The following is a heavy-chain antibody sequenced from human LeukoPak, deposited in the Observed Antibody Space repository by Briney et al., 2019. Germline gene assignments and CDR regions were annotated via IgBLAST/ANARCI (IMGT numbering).Heavy chain of an antibody. CDR2: INHSGST. J-gene: IGHJ4*02. Sequence: SETLSLTCAVYGGSFSGYYWSWIRQPPGKGLEWIGEINHSGSTNYNPSLKSRVTISVDTSKNQFSLKLSSVTASDTAVYYCARERGYSYAYRYWGQGTLVTVSS. CDR1: GGSFSGYY. CDR3: ARERGYSYAYRY. V-gene: IGHV4-34*01. D-gene: IGHD5-18*01.